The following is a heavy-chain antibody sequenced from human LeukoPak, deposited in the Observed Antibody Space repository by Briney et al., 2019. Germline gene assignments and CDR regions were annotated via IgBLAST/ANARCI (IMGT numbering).Heavy chain of an antibody. Sequence: SETLSLTCTVSGGSISSYYWSWIRQPPGKGLEWIGFISYSGSTNYNPSLKSRVTISLDTSKNQFFLNLSSVTAADTAVYYCARHSAGTTKDYWGQGTLVTVSS. D-gene: IGHD1-1*01. CDR3: ARHSAGTTKDY. CDR2: ISYSGST. J-gene: IGHJ4*02. CDR1: GGSISSYY. V-gene: IGHV4-59*08.